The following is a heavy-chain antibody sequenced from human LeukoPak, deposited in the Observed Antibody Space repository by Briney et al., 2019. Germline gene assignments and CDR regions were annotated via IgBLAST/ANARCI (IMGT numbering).Heavy chain of an antibody. Sequence: ASVTVSCKVSGYTLTELSMHWVRQAPGKGLEWMGGFDPEDGETIYAQKFQGRVTMTEDTSTDTAYMELSSLRSEDTAVYYCATPSYYYYGMDVWGQGTTVTVSS. CDR1: GYTLTELS. CDR2: FDPEDGET. V-gene: IGHV1-24*01. J-gene: IGHJ6*02. CDR3: ATPSYYYYGMDV.